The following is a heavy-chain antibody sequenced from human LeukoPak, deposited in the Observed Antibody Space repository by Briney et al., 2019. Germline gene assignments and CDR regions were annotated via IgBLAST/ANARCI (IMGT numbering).Heavy chain of an antibody. CDR3: ARVGRTAMVHNWFDP. D-gene: IGHD5-18*01. CDR1: GYTFTSYG. CDR2: ISAYNGNT. J-gene: IGHJ5*02. Sequence: ASVTVSCTASGYTFTSYGISWVRQAPGQGLEWMGWISAYNGNTNYAQKLQGRVTMTTDTSTSTAYMELRSLRSDDTAVYYCARVGRTAMVHNWFDPWGQGTLVTVSS. V-gene: IGHV1-18*01.